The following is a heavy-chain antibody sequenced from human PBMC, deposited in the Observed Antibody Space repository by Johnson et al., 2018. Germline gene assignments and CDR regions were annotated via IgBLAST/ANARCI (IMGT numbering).Heavy chain of an antibody. Sequence: QVQLRQWGAGLLKPSQTLSLTCTVSGGSISSGSYSWIWIRQPAGKGLEWIGRISLRGRTKFNPSLKSRVTISLDTSKRQFSLKLGSVTAADTAVYYCARDPTGRYCSRTNCQDVDWYFDLWGRGTLVTVSS. V-gene: IGHV4-61*02. D-gene: IGHD2-2*01. J-gene: IGHJ2*01. CDR1: GGSISSGSYS. CDR2: ISLRGRT. CDR3: ARDPTGRYCSRTNCQDVDWYFDL.